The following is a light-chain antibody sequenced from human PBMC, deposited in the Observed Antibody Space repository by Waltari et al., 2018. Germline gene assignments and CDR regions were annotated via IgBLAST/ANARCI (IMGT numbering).Light chain of an antibody. CDR2: DVN. J-gene: IGLJ3*02. CDR3: GSYAGSYTFRV. CDR1: RSCFCGLYY. Sequence: QFSLTQPRPVSGSSGPAVPLPLHGNRSCFCGLYYNPWYQQFPGKAPKLIIYDVNKRPSGVPDRFSGSKSGNTAALTISGLQADDEADYYCGSYAGSYTFRVFGGGTKLTVL. V-gene: IGLV2-11*01.